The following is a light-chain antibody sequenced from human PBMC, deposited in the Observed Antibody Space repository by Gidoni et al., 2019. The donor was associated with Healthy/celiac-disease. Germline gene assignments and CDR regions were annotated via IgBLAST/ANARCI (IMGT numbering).Light chain of an antibody. V-gene: IGLV2-14*01. Sequence: QSALTQPASVSGSPGQSITIACTGTSSDVGGYNDVSWYQQPPGKAPKLMIYEVSNRPSGVSNRFSGSQSGNTASLTISGLQAEDEADYSCSSYTSSSTPCVFGTGTKVTVL. CDR2: EVS. CDR1: SSDVGGYND. CDR3: SSYTSSSTPCV. J-gene: IGLJ1*01.